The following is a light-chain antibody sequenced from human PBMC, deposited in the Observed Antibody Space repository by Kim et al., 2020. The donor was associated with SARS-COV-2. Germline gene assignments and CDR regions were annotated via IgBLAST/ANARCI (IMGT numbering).Light chain of an antibody. CDR1: QGISNY. V-gene: IGKV1-8*01. Sequence: AIRMTQSPSSLSSSTGDRVTITCRASQGISNYLAWYQQKPGKAPKLLIYTASTLQSGVPSRFSGSGSGTDFTLTISCLQSDDFASYYCRQNYSNPPTFGQGTKVDIK. J-gene: IGKJ1*01. CDR3: RQNYSNPPT. CDR2: TAS.